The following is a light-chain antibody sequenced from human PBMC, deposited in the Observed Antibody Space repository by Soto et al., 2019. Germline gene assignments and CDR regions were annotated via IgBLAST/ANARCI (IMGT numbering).Light chain of an antibody. J-gene: IGKJ4*01. CDR3: QQHYSTPLT. CDR2: WAS. V-gene: IGKV4-1*01. CDR1: QSVLYSSNNKSY. Sequence: DIVMTQSPDSLAVSLGERATINCKSSQSVLYSSNNKSYLAWFQQKPGQPPKLLIYWASNRESGVPDRFSGSGSGTDFTLSISSLQAGDVAVYYCQQHYSTPLTFGGGTKAEIK.